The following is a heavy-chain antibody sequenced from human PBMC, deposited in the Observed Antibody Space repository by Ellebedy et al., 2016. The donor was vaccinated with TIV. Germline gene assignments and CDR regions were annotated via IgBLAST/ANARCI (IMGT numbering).Heavy chain of an antibody. D-gene: IGHD6-13*01. J-gene: IGHJ6*02. CDR2: ISGSGANT. V-gene: IGHV3-23*01. Sequence: GGSLRLSXAASGFIFSSHAMSWVRQSPGKGLEWVSTISGSGANTYYADSVKGRFTISRDNSKNTLYLQMDSLRTEDTAVYYCAYATGQQLVRYYGMDVWGQGTTVTVSS. CDR3: AYATGQQLVRYYGMDV. CDR1: GFIFSSHA.